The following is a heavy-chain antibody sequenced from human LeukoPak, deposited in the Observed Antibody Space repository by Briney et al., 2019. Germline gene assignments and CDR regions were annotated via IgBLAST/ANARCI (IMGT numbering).Heavy chain of an antibody. CDR2: IKQDGSEK. Sequence: GGSLRLSCAASGLTITSYTMNWVRQAPGKGLEWVANIKQDGSEKYYVDSVKGRFTISRDNAKNSLYLQMNSLRAEDTAVYYCARLGDYVAPLNYWGQGTLVTVSS. D-gene: IGHD4-17*01. V-gene: IGHV3-7*03. CDR1: GLTITSYT. CDR3: ARLGDYVAPLNY. J-gene: IGHJ4*02.